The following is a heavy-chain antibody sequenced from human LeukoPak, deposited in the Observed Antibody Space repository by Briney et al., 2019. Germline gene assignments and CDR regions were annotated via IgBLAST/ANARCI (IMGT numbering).Heavy chain of an antibody. Sequence: ASVTVSCKASGYTFTSYGISWVRQAPGQGLEWMGWISAYNGNTDYAQKLQGRVTMTTDTSTSTAYMELRSLRSDDAAMYYCARDQAIVAAGQGYWGQGTLVTVS. J-gene: IGHJ4*02. CDR1: GYTFTSYG. CDR3: ARDQAIVAAGQGY. CDR2: ISAYNGNT. D-gene: IGHD6-13*01. V-gene: IGHV1-18*01.